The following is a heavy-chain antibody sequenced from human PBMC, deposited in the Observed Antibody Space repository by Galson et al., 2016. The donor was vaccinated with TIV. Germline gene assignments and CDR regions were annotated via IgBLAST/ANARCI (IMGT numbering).Heavy chain of an antibody. J-gene: IGHJ4*02. CDR2: IIPMLGMT. CDR3: ATPGGRTSGSEGGGLAH. V-gene: IGHV1-69*02. D-gene: IGHD1-26*01. CDR1: GGTFRRYS. Sequence: SVKVSCKASGGTFRRYSISWARQAPGQGLEWMGKIIPMLGMTNYAQRFQGRVTITADEFTSTAYMEMSGLRVGDTAMYYCATPGGRTSGSEGGGLAHWGQGTLVTVSS.